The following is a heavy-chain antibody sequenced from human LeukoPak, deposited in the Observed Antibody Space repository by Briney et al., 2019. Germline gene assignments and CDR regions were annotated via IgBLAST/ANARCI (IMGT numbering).Heavy chain of an antibody. Sequence: PGGSLRLSCAASGFTVISNYMSWVRQAAGKGLEWVSIIYSSGNTYYADSVKGRFTISRDNSKNTLYLQMNSLRAEDTAVYYCATMTTVIMGGYYYGMDVWGQGTTVTVSS. V-gene: IGHV3-53*01. J-gene: IGHJ6*02. D-gene: IGHD4-17*01. CDR2: IYSSGNT. CDR3: ATMTTVIMGGYYYGMDV. CDR1: GFTVISNY.